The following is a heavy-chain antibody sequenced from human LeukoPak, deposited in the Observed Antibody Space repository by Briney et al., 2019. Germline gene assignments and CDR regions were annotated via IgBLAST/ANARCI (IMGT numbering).Heavy chain of an antibody. V-gene: IGHV1-2*04. CDR2: IXXXXXDT. Sequence: ASVKVSCKASGYTFTGYYMHWVRQAPGQGLEWLGWIXXXXXDTYYAQKFQGCVTMTRDTSISTAYMELSRLTSDDTAVYCCXXXGSGVTTLNSFDYWGQGTLVTVSS. CDR1: GYTFTGYY. CDR3: XXXGSGVTTLNSFDY. J-gene: IGHJ4*02. D-gene: IGHD3-10*01.